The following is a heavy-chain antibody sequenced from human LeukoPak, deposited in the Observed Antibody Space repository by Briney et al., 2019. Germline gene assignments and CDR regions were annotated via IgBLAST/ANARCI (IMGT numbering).Heavy chain of an antibody. Sequence: PSETLSLTCAVYGGSFSGYYWSWIRQPPGKGLEWIGEINHSGSTNYNPSLKSRVTISEDTSKNQFSLKLSSVTAADTAVYYCARVWGVRRASDIWGQGTMVTVSS. CDR2: INHSGST. CDR1: GGSFSGYY. V-gene: IGHV4-34*01. J-gene: IGHJ3*02. CDR3: ARVWGVRRASDI. D-gene: IGHD3-10*01.